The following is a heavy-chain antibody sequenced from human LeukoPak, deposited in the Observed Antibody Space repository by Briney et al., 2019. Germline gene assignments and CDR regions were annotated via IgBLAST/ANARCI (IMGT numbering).Heavy chain of an antibody. D-gene: IGHD3-22*01. Sequence: GGSLRLSCVASGLTFSPYSMNWVRQAPGKGLEGVSCISGSSSYIYYGDSVKGRFTISRDNAKNSLYLQMNSLRAEDTAVYYCASDDSSGYYGRSGWGQGTLVTVSS. CDR3: ASDDSSGYYGRSG. CDR1: GLTFSPYS. V-gene: IGHV3-21*01. J-gene: IGHJ4*02. CDR2: ISGSSSYI.